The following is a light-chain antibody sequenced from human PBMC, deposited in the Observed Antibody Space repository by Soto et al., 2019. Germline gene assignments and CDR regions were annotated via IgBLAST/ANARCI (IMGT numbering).Light chain of an antibody. J-gene: IGKJ4*02. CDR3: QQYDSSST. Sequence: DIQMTQSPPTLSASVGDRVTITCRASHSITNWLAWYQQKPGKAPKVLIYDVSTLGSGVPSRFSGSGSGTEFTLTISSLQPDDSATYYCQQYDSSSTFGEGTKVDIK. CDR1: HSITNW. CDR2: DVS. V-gene: IGKV1-5*01.